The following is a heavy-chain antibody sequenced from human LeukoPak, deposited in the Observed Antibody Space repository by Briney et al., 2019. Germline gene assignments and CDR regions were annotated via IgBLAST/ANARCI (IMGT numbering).Heavy chain of an antibody. CDR2: IKYDGNEK. V-gene: IGHV3-7*01. CDR3: VRESSSRGDFN. J-gene: IGHJ4*02. CDR1: GFIFSTYW. Sequence: GGSLRLSCEASGFIFSTYWMTWVRQAPGKGLEWVATIKYDGNEKFYVGSVRGRFTISRDNAKNSLYLQMNSLTAEDTAIYYCVRESSSRGDFNWGQGTLVSVSS. D-gene: IGHD7-27*01.